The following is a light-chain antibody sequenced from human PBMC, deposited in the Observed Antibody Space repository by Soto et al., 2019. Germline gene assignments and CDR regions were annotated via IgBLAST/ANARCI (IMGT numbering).Light chain of an antibody. J-gene: IGKJ2*04. CDR3: QQYKDYSPVCS. CDR1: RDVANY. CDR2: EAS. V-gene: IGKV1-5*01. Sequence: DIQLTQSPSTLSASVGDKVIITCRASRDVANYLAWYQQKPGEAPKHLIYEASNLRSGVPSRFSGSGSGTEFTLTITGLQSDDFATYYCQQYKDYSPVCSFGQGTKVEI.